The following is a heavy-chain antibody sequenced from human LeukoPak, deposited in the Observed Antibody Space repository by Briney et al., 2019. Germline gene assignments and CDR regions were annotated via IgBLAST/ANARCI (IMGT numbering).Heavy chain of an antibody. CDR1: GGSISSSSYY. Sequence: ADTLSLTCTVSGGSISSSSYYWGWIRQPPGKGLEWIVCIYYSGSTYYNPSLKRRVTISVDTSKNQFSLKLSSVTAADTAVYYCARTGLDYGVRYFDLWGRGTLVTASS. J-gene: IGHJ2*01. D-gene: IGHD4-17*01. CDR3: ARTGLDYGVRYFDL. CDR2: IYYSGST. V-gene: IGHV4-39*01.